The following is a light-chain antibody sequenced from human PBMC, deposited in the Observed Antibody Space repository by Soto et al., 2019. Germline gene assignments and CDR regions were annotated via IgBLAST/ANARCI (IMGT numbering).Light chain of an antibody. J-gene: IGLJ1*01. CDR3: SFYTSTYTFV. CDR1: RSDVGSYNR. Sequence: QSALTQPPSVSGSPGQSVTISCTGTRSDVGSYNRVSWYQQPPGKAPKLLIYELNNRPWGLPDRFSGSKSGNTASLTISGLQAEDEADYYCSFYTSTYTFVFGTGTKVTVL. V-gene: IGLV2-18*01. CDR2: ELN.